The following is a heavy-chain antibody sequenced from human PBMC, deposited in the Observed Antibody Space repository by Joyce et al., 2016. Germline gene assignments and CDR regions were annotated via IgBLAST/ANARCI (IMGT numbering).Heavy chain of an antibody. CDR3: ARVPGRYYYYYGVDV. Sequence: EVQLLESGGGLVQPGGSLRLSCAASGFTFSSYAMSWVRQTPEKGLEWVSAIGGGGGRTYHADSVKGRFTISRDDSKSTLFLQMSRLRAEDTAIYYCARVPGRYYYYYGVDVWGQGTTVTVSS. CDR2: IGGGGGRT. CDR1: GFTFSSYA. V-gene: IGHV3-23*01. J-gene: IGHJ6*02.